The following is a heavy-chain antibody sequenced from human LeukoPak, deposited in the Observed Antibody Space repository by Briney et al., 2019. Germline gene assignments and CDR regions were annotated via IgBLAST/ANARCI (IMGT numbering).Heavy chain of an antibody. V-gene: IGHV3-21*01. J-gene: IGHJ4*02. CDR1: GFTFSSYS. D-gene: IGHD5-24*01. CDR2: ISSSSSYI. Sequence: GGSLRLSCAASGFTFSSYSMNWVRQAPGKGLEWVSSISSSSSYIYYADSVKGRFTISRDNAKNSLYLQMNSLRAEDRAVYYCARSPWWGNGYNIWGQGTLVTVSS. CDR3: ARSPWWGNGYNI.